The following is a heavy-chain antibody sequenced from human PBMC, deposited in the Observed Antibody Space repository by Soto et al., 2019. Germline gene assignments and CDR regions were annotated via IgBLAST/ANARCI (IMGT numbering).Heavy chain of an antibody. CDR1: GGSIRSDGYS. CDR2: TYQSGSA. J-gene: IGHJ6*02. Sequence: SETLSLTCTVSGGSIRSDGYSWTWIRQSPGKGLEWIGYTYQSGSAYYNPSLKSRVTISVDRSKNQFSLNLTSVTAADTAVYYCARDYYGMDVWGQGTTVTVSS. CDR3: ARDYYGMDV. V-gene: IGHV4-30-2*06.